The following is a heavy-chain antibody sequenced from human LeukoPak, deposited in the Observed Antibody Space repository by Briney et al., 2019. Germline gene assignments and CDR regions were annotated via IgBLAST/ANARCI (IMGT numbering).Heavy chain of an antibody. CDR2: IKQDGSEK. V-gene: IGHV3-7*01. CDR3: ARARYCSSSGCFFDY. CDR1: GFTFSSYW. Sequence: GGSLRLSCAASGFTFSSYWMRWVRQAPGRGLGWVANIKQDGSEKYYVESVQGRFTISRDNAENSLYLQMNSLRAEDTAVYYCARARYCSSSGCFFDYWGQGTLVTVSS. D-gene: IGHD2-2*01. J-gene: IGHJ4*02.